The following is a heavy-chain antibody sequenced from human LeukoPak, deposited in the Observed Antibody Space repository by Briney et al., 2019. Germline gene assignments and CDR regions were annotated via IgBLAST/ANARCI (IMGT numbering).Heavy chain of an antibody. V-gene: IGHV3-30*02. D-gene: IGHD4-23*01. J-gene: IGHJ4*02. CDR3: ARGARKGDDYGGFFDY. Sequence: GGSLRLSCAASGFTFSSYGMHWVRQAPGKRLEWVAFIRYDGSNKYYADSVKGRFTISRDNSKNTVYLQMNSLRPEDTAVYYCARGARKGDDYGGFFDYWGQGTLVTVSS. CDR2: IRYDGSNK. CDR1: GFTFSSYG.